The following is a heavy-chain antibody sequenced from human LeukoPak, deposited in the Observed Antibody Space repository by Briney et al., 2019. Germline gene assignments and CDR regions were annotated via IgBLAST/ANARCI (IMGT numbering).Heavy chain of an antibody. V-gene: IGHV1-8*01. CDR2: MNPNSGNT. J-gene: IGHJ6*02. Sequence: GASVKVSCKASGYTFTSYDINWVRQATGQGLEWMGWMNPNSGNTGYAQKFQGRVTMTRNTSISTAYMELSSLRSEDTAVYYCARAHDYGDFDYYYYGMDVWGQGTTVTVSS. D-gene: IGHD4-17*01. CDR3: ARAHDYGDFDYYYYGMDV. CDR1: GYTFTSYD.